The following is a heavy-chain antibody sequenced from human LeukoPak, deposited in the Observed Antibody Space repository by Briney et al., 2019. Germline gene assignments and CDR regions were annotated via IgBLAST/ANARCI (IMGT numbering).Heavy chain of an antibody. D-gene: IGHD1-26*01. Sequence: ASVKVSCKASGGTFSSYAISWVRQAPGQGLEWMGRIIPILGIANYAQKFQGRVTMSSDTSTSTVHMELSSLRSEDTAVYYCARGVGALDSWGQGTLVTVSS. CDR3: ARGVGALDS. CDR2: IIPILGIA. V-gene: IGHV1-69*04. J-gene: IGHJ4*02. CDR1: GGTFSSYA.